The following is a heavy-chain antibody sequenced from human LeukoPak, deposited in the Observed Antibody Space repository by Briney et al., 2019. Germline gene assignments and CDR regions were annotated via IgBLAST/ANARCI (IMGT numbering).Heavy chain of an antibody. D-gene: IGHD3-22*01. CDR2: IYSGGST. V-gene: IGHV3-53*01. J-gene: IGHJ4*02. CDR1: GFTFSSYA. Sequence: GGSLRLSCAASGFTFSSYAMSWVRQAPGKGLEWVSLIYSGGSTYYTDSVKGRFTISRDNSKNTLYLQMNSLRAEDTAVYYCARRAGDYSHLYDYWGQGILVTVSS. CDR3: ARRAGDYSHLYDY.